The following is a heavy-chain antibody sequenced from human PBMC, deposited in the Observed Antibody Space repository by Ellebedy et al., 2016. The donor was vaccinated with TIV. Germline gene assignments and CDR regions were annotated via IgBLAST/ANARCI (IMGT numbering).Heavy chain of an antibody. D-gene: IGHD3-10*01. CDR2: INHSGST. J-gene: IGHJ5*02. V-gene: IGHV4-34*01. CDR3: ARGLGYFGSRSRWFDS. CDR1: VGSLPGFY. Sequence: MPSETLSLTCAVYVGSLPGFYWSWIRYPPGKGLEWNGEINHSGSTNSNPSLKSRVTISVDTSKNQFSLRLSSVTAADTAVYYCARGLGYFGSRSRWFDSWGQGSLVTVSS.